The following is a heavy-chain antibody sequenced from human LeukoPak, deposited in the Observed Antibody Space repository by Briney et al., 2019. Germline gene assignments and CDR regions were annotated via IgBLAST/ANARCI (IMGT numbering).Heavy chain of an antibody. D-gene: IGHD5-12*01. CDR2: ISASSDIT. Sequence: QPGGSLRLSCAASDFTVSSYALSWVRQAPGKGLEWLSSISASSDITNYADSVKGRFTLSRDISKNTLYPQMNSLRVEDTAVYYCAKDLSDGYNSAFDYWGQGTLVTVSS. V-gene: IGHV3-23*01. CDR1: DFTVSSYA. CDR3: AKDLSDGYNSAFDY. J-gene: IGHJ4*02.